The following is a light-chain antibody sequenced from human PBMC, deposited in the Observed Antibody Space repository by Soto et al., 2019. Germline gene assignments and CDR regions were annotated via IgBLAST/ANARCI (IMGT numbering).Light chain of an antibody. CDR3: QQYTSYSLT. V-gene: IGKV1-17*01. Sequence: EIQMTQSPSTLSASVGDRVTITCRASQGIRNDLGWYQQKPGKAPKLLIYAASSLQSGVPSRFSGSGSATEFTPTISSLQPDDFATYYCQQYTSYSLTFGQGTKVDIK. J-gene: IGKJ1*01. CDR1: QGIRND. CDR2: AAS.